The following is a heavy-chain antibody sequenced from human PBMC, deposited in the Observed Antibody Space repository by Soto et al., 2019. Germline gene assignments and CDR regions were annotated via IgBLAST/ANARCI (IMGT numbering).Heavy chain of an antibody. CDR1: GFTFSSYA. J-gene: IGHJ4*02. D-gene: IGHD3-10*01. V-gene: IGHV3-23*01. CDR2: ISGSGGST. Sequence: SLRLSCAASGFTFSSYAMSWVRQAPGKGLEWVSAISGSGGSTYYADSVKGRFTISRDNSKNTLYLQMNSLRAEDTAVYYCASPPAMVRGIIRDYWGQGTLVTVSS. CDR3: ASPPAMVRGIIRDY.